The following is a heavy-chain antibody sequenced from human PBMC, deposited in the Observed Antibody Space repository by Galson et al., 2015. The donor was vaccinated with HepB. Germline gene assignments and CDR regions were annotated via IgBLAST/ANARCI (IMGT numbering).Heavy chain of an antibody. CDR3: ARVYSGFPLYYSFYYYIDV. V-gene: IGHV1-8*01. CDR2: MNPNSVNT. D-gene: IGHD5-12*01. Sequence: SVQVSCKASGYTFSNFDINWVRQATGQGLEWMGWMNPNSVNTVYAQKFQGRVAMTRNTSISSAYMELSSLISEDTAVYFCARVYSGFPLYYSFYYYIDVWGKGTTFTVSS. CDR1: GYTFSNFD. J-gene: IGHJ6*03.